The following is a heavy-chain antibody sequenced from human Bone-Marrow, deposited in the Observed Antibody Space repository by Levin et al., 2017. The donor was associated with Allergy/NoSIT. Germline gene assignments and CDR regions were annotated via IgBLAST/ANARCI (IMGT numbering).Heavy chain of an antibody. CDR1: GFTFSSYA. CDR3: AKDISSSWSTGDLDY. Sequence: ASVKVSCAASGFTFSSYAMSWVRQAPGKGLEWVSGIRGSGVDTYYADSVKGRFTISRDNSKNTLYLQMKSLRAEDTAVYYCAKDISSSWSTGDLDYWGQGTQVTVSS. D-gene: IGHD6-6*01. V-gene: IGHV3-23*01. CDR2: IRGSGVDT. J-gene: IGHJ4*02.